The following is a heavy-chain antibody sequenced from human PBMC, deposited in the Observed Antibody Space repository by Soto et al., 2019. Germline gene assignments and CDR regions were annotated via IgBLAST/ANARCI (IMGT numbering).Heavy chain of an antibody. CDR2: IISSSSTI. V-gene: IGHV3-48*02. CDR1: GFTFSSYS. D-gene: IGHD3-16*01. J-gene: IGHJ3*02. CDR3: ASDSWGFDAFDI. Sequence: GGSLRLSCAASGFTFSSYSMNWVRQAPGKGLEWVSFIISSSSTIYYADSVKGRFTISRDNAKNSLYLQMNSLRDEYTAVYYCASDSWGFDAFDIWGQGTMVTVSS.